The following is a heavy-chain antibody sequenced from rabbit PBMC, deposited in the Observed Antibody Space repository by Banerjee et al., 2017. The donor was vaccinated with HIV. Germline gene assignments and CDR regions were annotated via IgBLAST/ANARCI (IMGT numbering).Heavy chain of an antibody. V-gene: IGHV1S45*01. Sequence: QEQLEESGGDLVKPEGSLTLTCTASAFSFSTYGISWVRQAPGKGLEWIACIDAGSNGNTYYASWAKGRFTVSKTSSTTVTLQMTSLTAADTATYFCARDLAGVIGWNFDLWGQGTLVTVS. CDR2: IDAGSNGNT. CDR1: AFSFSTYG. J-gene: IGHJ4*01. CDR3: ARDLAGVIGWNFDL. D-gene: IGHD4-1*01.